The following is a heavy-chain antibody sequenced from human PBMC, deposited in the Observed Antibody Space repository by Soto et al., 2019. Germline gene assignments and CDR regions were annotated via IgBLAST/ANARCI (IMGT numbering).Heavy chain of an antibody. CDR3: ARGVRLGYYGMEV. Sequence: ASVKVSCKASGGTSSSYAISWVRQAPGQGLEWMGGIIPIFGTANYAQKFQGRVTITADESTSTAYMELSSLGSEDTAVYYCARGVRLGYYGMEVWGQGTAVTVSS. CDR1: GGTSSSYA. J-gene: IGHJ6*02. V-gene: IGHV1-69*13. CDR2: IIPIFGTA.